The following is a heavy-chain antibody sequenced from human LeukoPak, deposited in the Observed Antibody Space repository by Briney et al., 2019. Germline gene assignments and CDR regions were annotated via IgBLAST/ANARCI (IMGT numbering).Heavy chain of an antibody. CDR2: IRSKAYGGTT. J-gene: IGHJ3*02. D-gene: IGHD6-6*01. CDR1: GFTFGDYA. CDR3: TRVLAARHRNEAFDI. V-gene: IGHV3-49*04. Sequence: SLRLSCTASGFTFGDYAMSWVRQAPGKGQQWVGFIRSKAYGGTTEYAASVKGRFTISRDDSKSIAYLQMNSLKTEDTAVYYCTRVLAARHRNEAFDIWGQGAMVTVSS.